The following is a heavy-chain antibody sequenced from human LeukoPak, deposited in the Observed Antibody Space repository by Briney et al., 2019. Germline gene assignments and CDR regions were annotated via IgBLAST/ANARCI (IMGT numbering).Heavy chain of an antibody. J-gene: IGHJ6*02. CDR3: ARGWYRPYYYGMDV. D-gene: IGHD6-13*01. Sequence: SETLSLTCAVYGGSFSGYYWSWIRQPPGKGLEWIGEINHSGSTNYNPSLKSRVTISVDTSKNQFSLKLSSVTAADTAMYYCARGWYRPYYYGMDVWGQGTTVTVSS. V-gene: IGHV4-34*01. CDR2: INHSGST. CDR1: GGSFSGYY.